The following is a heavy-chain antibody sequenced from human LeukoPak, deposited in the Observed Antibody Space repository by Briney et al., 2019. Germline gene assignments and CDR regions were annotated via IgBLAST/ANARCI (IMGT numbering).Heavy chain of an antibody. Sequence: PGGSLRLSCGASGFTFSGCWMYWVRQAPGKGLVWVSRINSDGSKTRYADSVKGRFTISRDNAKNTLYLQMNSLRAEDTAVYYCARRIESYDFWSAYYTPDYWGQGTLVTVSS. CDR2: INSDGSKT. CDR1: GFTFSGCW. V-gene: IGHV3-74*01. J-gene: IGHJ4*02. CDR3: ARRIESYDFWSAYYTPDY. D-gene: IGHD3-3*01.